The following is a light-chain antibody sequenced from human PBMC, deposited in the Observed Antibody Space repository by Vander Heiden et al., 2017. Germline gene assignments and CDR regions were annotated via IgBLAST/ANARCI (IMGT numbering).Light chain of an antibody. V-gene: IGKV3-20*01. CDR2: GAS. CDR1: ESITSSY. J-gene: IGKJ1*01. CDR3: QQYGSPLWT. Sequence: EIVLTQSPGTLSLFPVERATLSCKASESITSSYLAWFQQRPGQAPTLLIFGASSRATGIPDRFRGSGSGTDFTLTISRLEPEDFGVYYCQQYGSPLWTFGQGTKVEIK.